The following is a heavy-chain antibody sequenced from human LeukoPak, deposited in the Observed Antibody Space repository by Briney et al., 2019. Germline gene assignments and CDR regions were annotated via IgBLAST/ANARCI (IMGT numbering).Heavy chain of an antibody. D-gene: IGHD3-22*01. CDR1: GFTFSAYH. CDR2: ISTTGTTI. J-gene: IGHJ3*02. Sequence: GGSLRLSCAASGFTFSAYHINWVRQAPGKGLEWISYISTTGTTIHYADSVKGRFAISRDNAKSSLYLQMNSLRDEDTAVYYCARSNIDVYYYDSRAEKDVFDMWDQGTMVTVS. CDR3: ARSNIDVYYYDSRAEKDVFDM. V-gene: IGHV3-48*02.